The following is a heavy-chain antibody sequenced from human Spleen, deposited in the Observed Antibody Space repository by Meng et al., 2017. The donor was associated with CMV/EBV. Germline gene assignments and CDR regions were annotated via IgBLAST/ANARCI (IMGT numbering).Heavy chain of an antibody. CDR2: IYYSGST. J-gene: IGHJ4*02. Sequence: SETLSLTCTGSGGSISSYYWSWIRQPPGKGLEWIGYIYYSGSTNYTPSLKSRVTISVDTSKTQFSLKLSSVTAADTAVYYCARYDSGRVSFDYWGQGTLVTAPQ. CDR1: GGSISSYY. CDR3: ARYDSGRVSFDY. V-gene: IGHV4-59*01. D-gene: IGHD1-26*01.